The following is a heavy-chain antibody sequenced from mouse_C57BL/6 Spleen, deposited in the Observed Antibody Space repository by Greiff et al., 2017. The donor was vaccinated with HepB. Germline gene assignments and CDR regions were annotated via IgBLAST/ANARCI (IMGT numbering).Heavy chain of an antibody. CDR1: GFSLSTSGMG. J-gene: IGHJ4*01. CDR3: ARRGWLVSNAMDY. CDR2: IYWDDDK. D-gene: IGHD2-13*01. Sequence: QVQLKESGPGILQSSQTLSLTCSFSGFSLSTSGMGVSWIRQPSGKGLEWLAHIYWDDDKRYKPSLKSRLTISKDTSRNQVFLKITSVDNADTATYYCARRGWLVSNAMDYWGQGTSVTVSS. V-gene: IGHV8-12*01.